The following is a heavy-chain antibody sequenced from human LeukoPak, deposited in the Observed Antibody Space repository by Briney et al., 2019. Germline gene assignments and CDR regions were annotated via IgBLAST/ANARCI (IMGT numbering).Heavy chain of an antibody. CDR1: GYTFTSYG. D-gene: IGHD5-24*01. J-gene: IGHJ4*02. V-gene: IGHV1-18*01. CDR2: ISAYNGNT. CDR3: ARDQNGYNSDY. Sequence: GASVKVSCKASGYTFTSYGISWVRQAPGQGLEWMGWISAYNGNTNYAQKLQGRVTMTTDTSTGTVYMELSSLRSEDTAVYYCARDQNGYNSDYWGQGTLVTVSS.